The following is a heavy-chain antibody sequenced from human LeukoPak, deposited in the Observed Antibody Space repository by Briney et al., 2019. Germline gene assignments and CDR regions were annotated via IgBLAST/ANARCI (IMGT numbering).Heavy chain of an antibody. V-gene: IGHV4-4*02. J-gene: IGHJ4*02. Sequence: SETLSLTCAVSGGSISSSNWWSWVRQPPGKGLEWIGEIYHSGSTNYNPSLKSRVTISVDKSKNQFSLKLSSVTAADTAVYYCARDGDYYGSGSYYVHWGQGTLVTVSS. D-gene: IGHD3-10*01. CDR1: GGSISSSNW. CDR2: IYHSGST. CDR3: ARDGDYYGSGSYYVH.